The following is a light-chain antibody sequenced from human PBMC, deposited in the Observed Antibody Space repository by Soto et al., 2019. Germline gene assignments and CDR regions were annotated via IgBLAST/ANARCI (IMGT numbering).Light chain of an antibody. CDR1: SRDVTGHNY. Sequence: SVLTQAAPESGSTGQSLTIYCTGTSRDVTGHNYVSCDQQHLGKAPKLMIYEISYRPSGVSNRFSGSLSGNTASLTISGLQAEDEADYYGSSYIRSCTYVFGTGISVAVL. CDR2: EIS. V-gene: IGLV2-14*01. J-gene: IGLJ1*01. CDR3: SSYIRSCTYV.